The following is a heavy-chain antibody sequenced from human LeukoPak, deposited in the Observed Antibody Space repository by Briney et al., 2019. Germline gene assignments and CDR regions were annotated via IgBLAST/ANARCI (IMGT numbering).Heavy chain of an antibody. Sequence: GGSLRLSCAASGVTFSSYGMHWVRQAPGKGVEGVAVIWYDGSNKYYADSVKGRFTISRDNSKNTLYLQMNSLRAEDTAVYYCAKDFARIGGGYNWGGYYMDVWGKGTTVTVSS. J-gene: IGHJ6*03. D-gene: IGHD5-24*01. V-gene: IGHV3-33*06. CDR1: GVTFSSYG. CDR3: AKDFARIGGGYNWGGYYMDV. CDR2: IWYDGSNK.